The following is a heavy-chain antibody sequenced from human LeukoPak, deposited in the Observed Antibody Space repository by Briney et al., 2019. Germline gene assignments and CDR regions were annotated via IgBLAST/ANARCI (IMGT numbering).Heavy chain of an antibody. Sequence: GASVKVSCKASGYIFTSYGISWVRQAPRQGLEWMGWISVYNGNTNYVQKFQDRVTMTKDTSTSPAYMELRSLRSDDTAVYYCARVQPHRIYYDDSDYPTRNDYWGQGTLVTVSS. J-gene: IGHJ4*02. CDR1: GYIFTSYG. D-gene: IGHD3-22*01. CDR3: ARVQPHRIYYDDSDYPTRNDY. CDR2: ISVYNGNT. V-gene: IGHV1-18*01.